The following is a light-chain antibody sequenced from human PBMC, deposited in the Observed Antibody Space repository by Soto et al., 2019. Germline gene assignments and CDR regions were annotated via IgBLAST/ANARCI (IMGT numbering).Light chain of an antibody. J-gene: IGKJ5*01. V-gene: IGKV3-11*01. CDR2: DAS. CDR3: QQRSNWPREIT. Sequence: EIVMTQSPATLSVSPGERATLSCRASQGIGDTLAWYQHKPGQAPRLLIYDASNRATGIPARFSGSGSGTDFTLTISSLEPEDFAVYYCQQRSNWPREITFGQGTRLEIK. CDR1: QGIGDT.